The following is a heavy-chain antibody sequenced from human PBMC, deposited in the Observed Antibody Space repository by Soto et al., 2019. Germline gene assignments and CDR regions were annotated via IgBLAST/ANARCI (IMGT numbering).Heavy chain of an antibody. CDR1: GFTFTNYG. V-gene: IGHV3-48*03. CDR3: ARDRDGVEHFHY. Sequence: EVQLVESGGGLVQPGGSLRLSCAASGFTFTNYGMNWARQAPGMGLEWVAHIDSRAATISYADSVRGRFTISRDDAKNSLFLQMSSLRAEDTAIYYCARDRDGVEHFHYWGLGTLVTVSS. CDR2: IDSRAATI. J-gene: IGHJ4*02. D-gene: IGHD2-8*01.